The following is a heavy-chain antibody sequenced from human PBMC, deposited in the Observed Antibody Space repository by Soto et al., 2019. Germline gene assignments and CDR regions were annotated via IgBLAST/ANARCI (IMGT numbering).Heavy chain of an antibody. CDR3: ATVRGILVKNYYSSYGMDV. J-gene: IGHJ6*04. Sequence: ASVKVSCKVSGYTLTELSMHWVRQAPGKGLEWMGGFDPEDGETIYAQKFQGRVTMTEDTSTDTAYMELSSLRSEDTAVYYCATVRGILVKNYYSSYGMDVWGKGTTVTVSS. D-gene: IGHD2-8*02. CDR2: FDPEDGET. CDR1: GYTLTELS. V-gene: IGHV1-24*01.